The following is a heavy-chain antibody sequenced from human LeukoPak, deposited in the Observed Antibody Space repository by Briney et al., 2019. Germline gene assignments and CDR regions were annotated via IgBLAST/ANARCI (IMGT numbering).Heavy chain of an antibody. Sequence: SETLSLTRTVSGDSISSYYWSWIRQPAGKGLEWIGRIYTSGSLDYNPSLKSRVTMSADTSKNQFSLKLRSVTAADTAVYYCARGTTVNGYYGMDVWGQGTTVTVSS. J-gene: IGHJ6*02. V-gene: IGHV4-4*07. CDR3: ARGTTVNGYYGMDV. CDR1: GDSISSYY. D-gene: IGHD4-17*01. CDR2: IYTSGSL.